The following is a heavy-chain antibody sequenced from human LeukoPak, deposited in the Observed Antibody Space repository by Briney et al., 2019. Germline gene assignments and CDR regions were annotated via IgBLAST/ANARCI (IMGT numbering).Heavy chain of an antibody. CDR3: ARSSHYDMLTCYSEEDAFDI. D-gene: IGHD3-9*01. CDR1: GFTGCSNY. V-gene: IGHV3-53*01. J-gene: IGHJ3*02. CDR2: LYSGGST. Sequence: GGSLRFSCAASGFTGCSNYMSWVPHAPGKGLVWVSILYSGGSTDYADSVKRRFTIYRENSKITLYFKMNSLRVEDTAVYYCARSSHYDMLTCYSEEDAFDIWGQGTMVTVSS.